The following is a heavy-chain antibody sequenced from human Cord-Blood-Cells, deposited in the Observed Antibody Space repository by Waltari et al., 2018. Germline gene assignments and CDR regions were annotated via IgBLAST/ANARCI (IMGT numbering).Heavy chain of an antibody. CDR3: ARLFRYNWNDLRGAFDI. CDR2: IYPGDSDT. Sequence: EVQLVQSGAEVKKPGESLKISCKGSGYSFTSYWIGGVRQMPGKGLEWMGIIYPGDSDTRYSPSFQGQVTISADKSISTAYLQWSSLKASDTAMYYCARLFRYNWNDLRGAFDIWGQGTMVTVSS. V-gene: IGHV5-51*01. J-gene: IGHJ3*02. CDR1: GYSFTSYW. D-gene: IGHD1-1*01.